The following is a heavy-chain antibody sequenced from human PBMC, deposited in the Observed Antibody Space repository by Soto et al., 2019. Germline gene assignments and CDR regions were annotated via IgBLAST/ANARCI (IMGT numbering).Heavy chain of an antibody. Sequence: PSETLSLTCAAYGGSFSGYYWSWIRQPPGQGLERIGEINHSGSTNYNPSLKSRVTISVDTSKNQFSLKLSSVTAAVSAGYYCARDYYDSSGYPFGYWGQRTLVTVAS. V-gene: IGHV4-34*01. CDR2: INHSGST. D-gene: IGHD3-22*01. CDR1: GGSFSGYY. CDR3: ARDYYDSSGYPFGY. J-gene: IGHJ4*02.